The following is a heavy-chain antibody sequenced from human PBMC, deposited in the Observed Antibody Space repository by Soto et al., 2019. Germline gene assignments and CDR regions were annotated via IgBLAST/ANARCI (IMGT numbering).Heavy chain of an antibody. D-gene: IGHD7-27*01. V-gene: IGHV3-23*01. CDR1: GLTVSGKKY. Sequence: GGSLRLSCVASGLTVSGKKYMAWVRQSPGKGLEWVSTISGSGGSTYYADAVKGRFTISRDNSMGTLYLQMKSLRVEDTAIYYCAKEVSLGSTVDLGYWGQGALVTVSS. J-gene: IGHJ4*02. CDR3: AKEVSLGSTVDLGY. CDR2: ISGSGGST.